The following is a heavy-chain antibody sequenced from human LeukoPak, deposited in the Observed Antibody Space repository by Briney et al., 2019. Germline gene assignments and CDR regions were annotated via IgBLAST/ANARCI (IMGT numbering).Heavy chain of an antibody. J-gene: IGHJ4*02. D-gene: IGHD3-10*01. CDR2: VHLSGRT. CDR1: GGSISSTNW. CDR3: AKAGGSGNYGDYYFDY. V-gene: IGHV4-4*02. Sequence: SETLSLTCGVSGGSISSTNWWTWVRQPPGEGLEWIGEVHLSGRTNYNPSLESRVTMSVDMSENHISLKLTSVTAADTAVYYCAKAGGSGNYGDYYFDYWGQGTLVTVSS.